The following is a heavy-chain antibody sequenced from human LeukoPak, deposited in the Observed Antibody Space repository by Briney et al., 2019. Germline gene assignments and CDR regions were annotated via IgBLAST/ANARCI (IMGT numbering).Heavy chain of an antibody. D-gene: IGHD5-24*01. V-gene: IGHV3-53*01. J-gene: IGHJ3*02. Sequence: GGSLRLSCAASGFTVSSNYMSWVRQALGKGLEWGSVIYSGGSTYYADSVKGRFTISRDNSKTTLYLQLNSLRAEDTAVYYCARVQLDAFDIWGQGTMVSVPS. CDR3: ARVQLDAFDI. CDR2: IYSGGST. CDR1: GFTVSSNY.